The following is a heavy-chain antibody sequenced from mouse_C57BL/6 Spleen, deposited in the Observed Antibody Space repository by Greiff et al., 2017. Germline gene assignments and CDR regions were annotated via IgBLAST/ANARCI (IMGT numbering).Heavy chain of an antibody. Sequence: QVQLQQSGAELARPGASVKLSCKASGYTFTSYGISWVKQRTGQGLEWIGEIYPRSGNTYYNEKFKGKATLTAAKSPSTEYMELRSLTSEYSAVYFCARWYGSSFSYWYFDVWGTGTTVTVSS. CDR2: IYPRSGNT. J-gene: IGHJ1*03. D-gene: IGHD1-1*01. CDR1: GYTFTSYG. CDR3: ARWYGSSFSYWYFDV. V-gene: IGHV1-81*01.